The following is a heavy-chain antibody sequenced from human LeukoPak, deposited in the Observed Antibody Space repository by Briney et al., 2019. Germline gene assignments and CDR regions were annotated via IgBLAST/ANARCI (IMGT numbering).Heavy chain of an antibody. CDR3: ARDAAGTPPSDAFDI. CDR1: GFTFSDYY. D-gene: IGHD6-19*01. J-gene: IGHJ3*02. V-gene: IGHV3-11*01. CDR2: ISSSGSTI. Sequence: GGSLRLSCAASGFTFSDYYMSWIRQAPGKGLEWVSYISSSGSTIYYADSVKGRFTISRDNAKNSLYLQMNSLRAEDTAVYYCARDAAGTPPSDAFDIWGQGTMVTVSS.